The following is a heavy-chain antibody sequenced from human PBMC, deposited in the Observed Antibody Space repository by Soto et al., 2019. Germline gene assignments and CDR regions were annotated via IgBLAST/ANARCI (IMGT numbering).Heavy chain of an antibody. J-gene: IGHJ3*02. V-gene: IGHV3-33*01. CDR1: GFTFSSYG. CDR2: IWYDGSVT. Sequence: HPGGSLRLSCAASGFTFSSYGMHWVRQAPGKGLEWVAVIWYDGSVTNYMDSVRGRFTISRDNAQNLLYLQMSSLRAEDTALYYCARDGGYCSPTCYDALDIWGQGTMVTVSS. CDR3: ARDGGYCSPTCYDALDI. D-gene: IGHD2-2*03.